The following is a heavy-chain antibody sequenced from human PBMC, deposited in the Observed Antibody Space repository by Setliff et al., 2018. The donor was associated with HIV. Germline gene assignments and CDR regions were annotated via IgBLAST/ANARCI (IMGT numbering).Heavy chain of an antibody. V-gene: IGHV1-69*10. Sequence: SVKVSCKASGGTFSSYAISWVRQAPGQGLEWMGGIIPVLGIANYAQKFQGRVTITADKSTSTAYMELSSLRSEDTAVYYCARGWEYSGAFDIWGQGTMVTVSS. CDR2: IIPVLGIA. J-gene: IGHJ3*02. CDR1: GGTFSSYA. CDR3: ARGWEYSGAFDI. D-gene: IGHD1-26*01.